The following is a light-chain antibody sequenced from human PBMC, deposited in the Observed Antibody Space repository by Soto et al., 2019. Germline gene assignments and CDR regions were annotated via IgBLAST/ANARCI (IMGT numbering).Light chain of an antibody. V-gene: IGLV7-46*01. Sequence: QTVVTQEPSLTVSPGGTVTLTCGSSTGPVTTGHYPYWFQQKPGQAPRTLIYDATNKHSWTPARFSGSLLGGKAALTLSGAQPEDEAEYYCLLSYSGARVFGGGTKVTVL. CDR3: LLSYSGARV. CDR1: TGPVTTGHY. CDR2: DAT. J-gene: IGLJ3*02.